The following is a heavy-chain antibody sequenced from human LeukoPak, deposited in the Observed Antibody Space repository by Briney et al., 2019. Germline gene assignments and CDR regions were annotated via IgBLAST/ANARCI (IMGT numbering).Heavy chain of an antibody. CDR3: ARRDIVVVPAANWFDP. D-gene: IGHD2-2*01. V-gene: IGHV4-39*01. CDR1: GGSISSSSYY. J-gene: IGHJ5*02. CDR2: IYYSGST. Sequence: PSETLSLTCTVSGGSISSSSYYWGWIRQPPGKGLEWIGSIYYSGSTYYNPSLKSRVTISVDTSKNQFSLKLSSVTAADTAVYYCARRDIVVVPAANWFDPWGQGTLVTVSS.